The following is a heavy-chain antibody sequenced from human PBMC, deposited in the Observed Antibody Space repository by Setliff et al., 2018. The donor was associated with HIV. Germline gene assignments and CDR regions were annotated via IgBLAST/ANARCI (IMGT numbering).Heavy chain of an antibody. CDR2: TYYRSKWYN. CDR3: ARDLGAANA. J-gene: IGHJ4*02. V-gene: IGHV6-1*01. D-gene: IGHD3-16*01. CDR1: GDSVSRINTA. Sequence: QTLSLTCVISGDSVSRINTAWNWIRQSPSRGLEWLGRTYYRSKWYNDYAVSVKSRITINPDTSKNQFSLQLNSVAPEDTAVYYCARDLGAANAWGQGTLVTVSS.